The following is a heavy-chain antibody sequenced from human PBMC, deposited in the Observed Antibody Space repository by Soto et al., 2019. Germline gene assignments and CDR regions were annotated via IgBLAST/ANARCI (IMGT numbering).Heavy chain of an antibody. CDR1: GGSISSGAYY. CDR3: ARDREHGVFDI. Sequence: SETLSLTCTVSGGSISSGAYYWSWIRQHPGKGLEWIGYNLYSGSTYYKPSLKSRVTISVDTSKNQFSLKLSSVTAADTAVYYCARDREHGVFDIWGQGTMVTVSS. V-gene: IGHV4-31*03. CDR2: NLYSGST. J-gene: IGHJ3*02. D-gene: IGHD2-8*01.